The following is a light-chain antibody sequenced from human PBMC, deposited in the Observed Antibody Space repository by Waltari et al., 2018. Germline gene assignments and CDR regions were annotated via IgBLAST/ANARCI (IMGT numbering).Light chain of an antibody. Sequence: EIVLTQSPDFPSVTPQENVPITCSASQSIANSLHWYQQKADQSPKLLMKYASQPLSGVPSRFSGSGSGTDFTLTINSLEAEDAATYYCQQSSSFPLTFGGGTKVEIK. V-gene: IGKV6-21*01. CDR3: QQSSSFPLT. J-gene: IGKJ4*01. CDR1: QSIANS. CDR2: YAS.